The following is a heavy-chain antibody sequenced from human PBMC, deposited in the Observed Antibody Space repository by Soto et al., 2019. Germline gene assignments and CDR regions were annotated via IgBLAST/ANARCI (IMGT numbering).Heavy chain of an antibody. D-gene: IGHD1-26*01. CDR1: GGSISNYY. V-gene: IGHV4-59*01. CDR2: IYYSGST. J-gene: IGHJ4*02. CDR3: ARDPGGRFDS. Sequence: PSETLSLTCTVSGGSISNYYWSWIRQPPGGGLEWIGYIYYSGSTNYNHALKSRLTISVGTSRKEFSLRLTSVTAADSAVYYCARDPGGRFDSWGQGTLVTVSS.